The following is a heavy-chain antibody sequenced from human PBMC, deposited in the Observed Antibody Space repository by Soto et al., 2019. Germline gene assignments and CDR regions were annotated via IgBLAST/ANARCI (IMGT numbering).Heavy chain of an antibody. CDR3: AKTEGYCSSISCYYYYMDV. CDR1: GCTFSSYA. CDR2: ISGSGGST. V-gene: IGHV3-23*01. Sequence: PGGSLRLSCAASGCTFSSYAMSWVRQAPGKGLEWVSAISGSGGSTYYADSVKGRFTISRDNSKNTLYLQMNSLRAEDTAVYYCAKTEGYCSSISCYYYYMDVWGKGTTVTVSS. J-gene: IGHJ6*03. D-gene: IGHD2-2*01.